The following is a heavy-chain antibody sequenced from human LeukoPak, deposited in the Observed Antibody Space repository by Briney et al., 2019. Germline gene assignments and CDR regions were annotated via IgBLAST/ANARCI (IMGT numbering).Heavy chain of an antibody. CDR2: ITGSGITT. D-gene: IGHD6-19*01. V-gene: IGHV3-23*01. Sequence: GGSLRLSCAVSGSTFSNFDMSWARQAPGRGLEWVSGITGSGITTYYAGSVKGRFTISRDNSKNTLYLQMNSLRAEDTAMYYCAKGRGGFSSGWYYDYWGQGTLVTVSS. CDR1: GSTFSNFD. CDR3: AKGRGGFSSGWYYDY. J-gene: IGHJ4*02.